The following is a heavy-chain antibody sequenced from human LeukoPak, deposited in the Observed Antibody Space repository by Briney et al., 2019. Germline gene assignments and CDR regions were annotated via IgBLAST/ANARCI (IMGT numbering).Heavy chain of an antibody. J-gene: IGHJ5*02. Sequence: PSETLSLTCTVSGGSISSSSYYWGWIRQPPGKGLEWIGSIYYSGSTYYNPSLKSRVTMSVDTSKNQFSLKLSSVTAADTAVYYCARDWEAPYSSSWGGSWFDPWGQGTLVTVSS. CDR3: ARDWEAPYSSSWGGSWFDP. CDR2: IYYSGST. V-gene: IGHV4-39*07. D-gene: IGHD6-13*01. CDR1: GGSISSSSYY.